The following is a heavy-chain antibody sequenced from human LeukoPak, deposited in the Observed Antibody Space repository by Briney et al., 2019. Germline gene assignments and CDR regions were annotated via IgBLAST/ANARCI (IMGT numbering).Heavy chain of an antibody. V-gene: IGHV4-34*01. J-gene: IGHJ4*02. Sequence: SETLSLTCAVYGGSFSGYYWSWIRQPPGKGLEWIGEINHSGSTNYHPSLKSPVTISVDTSKNQFSLKLSSVTAADTAVYYCARGQGIAAFYFDYWGQGTLVTASS. CDR2: INHSGST. CDR3: ARGQGIAAFYFDY. CDR1: GGSFSGYY. D-gene: IGHD6-13*01.